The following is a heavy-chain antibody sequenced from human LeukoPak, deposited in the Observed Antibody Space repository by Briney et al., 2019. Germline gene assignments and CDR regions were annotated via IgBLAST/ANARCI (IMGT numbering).Heavy chain of an antibody. Sequence: SETLSLTCTVSGGSFSSGSYYWSWGRQPPGTGLEWIGYIYYSGSTNYNPSLKSRVTISVDTSKNQFSLKLSSVTAADTAVYYCARGRGYSYVNWGQGTLVTVSS. CDR2: IYYSGST. J-gene: IGHJ4*02. D-gene: IGHD5-18*01. V-gene: IGHV4-61*01. CDR1: GGSFSSGSYY. CDR3: ARGRGYSYVN.